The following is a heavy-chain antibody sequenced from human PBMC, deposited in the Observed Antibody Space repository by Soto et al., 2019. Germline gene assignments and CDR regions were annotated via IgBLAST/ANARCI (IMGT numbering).Heavy chain of an antibody. CDR2: ILYDGSKK. J-gene: IGHJ6*02. V-gene: IGHV3-30*18. Sequence: HVQLVESGGGVVQPGRSLRLSCAASGFTFSSYGMHWVRQAPGKGLEWVAVILYDGSKKYYADSVKGRFTISRDNSKNTLYLQMSSLRAEDTALYYCVKDGSSGWPYFDDMDVWGQGTTVTVSS. CDR1: GFTFSSYG. D-gene: IGHD6-19*01. CDR3: VKDGSSGWPYFDDMDV.